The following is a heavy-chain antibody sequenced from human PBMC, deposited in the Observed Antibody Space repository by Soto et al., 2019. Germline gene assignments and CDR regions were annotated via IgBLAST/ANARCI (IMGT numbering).Heavy chain of an antibody. J-gene: IGHJ2*01. D-gene: IGHD6-19*01. CDR3: AQTLGSAVAGPGRFDL. CDR1: GGTFNRYA. CDR2: IIPMFGIG. Sequence: QVQLVQSGAEVKKPGSSVKVSCKASGGTFNRYAISWLRQAPGQGPEWMGGIIPMFGIGNYAQKFQGRVTITADESTTTVHMELRRLTCEDTAVYYCAQTLGSAVAGPGRFDLWGRGTRVIVSS. V-gene: IGHV1-69*12.